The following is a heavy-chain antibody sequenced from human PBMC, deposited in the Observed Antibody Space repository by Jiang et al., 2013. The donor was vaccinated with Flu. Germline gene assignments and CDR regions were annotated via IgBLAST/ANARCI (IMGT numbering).Heavy chain of an antibody. D-gene: IGHD3-22*01. CDR1: GYTFTSYG. CDR3: ARDTPYYYDSSGYRRPRSTDAFDI. J-gene: IGHJ3*02. CDR2: ISAYNGNT. Sequence: GAEVKKPGASVKVSCKASGYTFTSYGISWVRQAPGQGLEWMGWISAYNGNTNYAQKLQGRVTMTTDTSTSTAYMELRSLRSDDTAVYYCARDTPYYYDSSGYRRPRSTDAFDIWGQGTMVTVSS. V-gene: IGHV1-18*01.